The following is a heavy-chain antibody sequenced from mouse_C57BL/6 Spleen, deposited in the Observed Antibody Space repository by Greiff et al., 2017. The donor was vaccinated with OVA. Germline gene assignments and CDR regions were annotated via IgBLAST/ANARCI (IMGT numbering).Heavy chain of an antibody. CDR1: GYSITSGYY. V-gene: IGHV3-6*01. Sequence: EVKVEESGPGLVKPSQSLSLTCSVTGYSITSGYYWNWIRQFPGNKLEWMGYISYDGSNNYNPSLKNRISITRDTSKNQFFLKLNSVTTEDTATYYCARDQELFFAYWGQGTLVTVSA. J-gene: IGHJ3*01. D-gene: IGHD1-3*01. CDR3: ARDQELFFAY. CDR2: ISYDGSN.